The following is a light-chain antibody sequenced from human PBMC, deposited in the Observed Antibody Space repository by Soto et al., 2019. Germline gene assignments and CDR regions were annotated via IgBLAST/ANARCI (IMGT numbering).Light chain of an antibody. CDR2: DVS. Sequence: QSVLTQPASVSGSPGQSITISYTGTSSDVGGYNFVSWYQQHPGTAPKLMIYDVSNRPSGVSNRFSGSKSGNTASLTISGLQPEDEADYYCSSFTSSSTVVFGGGTKLTVL. J-gene: IGLJ2*01. CDR1: SSDVGGYNF. V-gene: IGLV2-14*01. CDR3: SSFTSSSTVV.